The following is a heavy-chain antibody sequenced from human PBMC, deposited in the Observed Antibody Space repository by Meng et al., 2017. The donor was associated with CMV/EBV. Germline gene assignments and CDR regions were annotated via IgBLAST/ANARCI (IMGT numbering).Heavy chain of an antibody. J-gene: IGHJ6*02. CDR2: TYYRSKWYN. CDR1: GDSVSSNSAA. D-gene: IGHD6-13*01. V-gene: IGHV6-1*01. Sequence: SDTLSLTCAISGDSVSSNSAAWNWIRQSPSRGLEWLGRTYYRSKWYNDHAVSVKIRITINPDTSKNQFSLQLNSVTPEDTAVYYCAREEAAAGRTNYYYYGMDVWGQGTTVTVSS. CDR3: AREEAAAGRTNYYYYGMDV.